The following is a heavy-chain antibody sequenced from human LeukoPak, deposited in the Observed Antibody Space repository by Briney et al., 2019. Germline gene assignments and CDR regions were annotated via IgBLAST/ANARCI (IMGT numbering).Heavy chain of an antibody. V-gene: IGHV4-39*07. J-gene: IGHJ4*02. Sequence: SETLSLTCTVSGGSISSSDFYWGWIRQPPGKGLEWIGIISYSGSIYYNPSLKSRVTISVDTSKNQFSLKLSSVTAADTAVYYCARGERDYSDSNIYARYFDYWGQGTLVTVSS. CDR2: ISYSGSI. CDR3: ARGERDYSDSNIYARYFDY. D-gene: IGHD4-11*01. CDR1: GGSISSSDFY.